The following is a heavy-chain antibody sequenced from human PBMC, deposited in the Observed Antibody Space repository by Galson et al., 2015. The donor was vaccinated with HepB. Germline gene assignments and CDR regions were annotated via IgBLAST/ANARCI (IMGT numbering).Heavy chain of an antibody. CDR3: ARVRGRSGYGRVGSFDH. CDR1: GFTVGSTY. D-gene: IGHD5-12*01. CDR2: IYSGVSA. V-gene: IGHV3-53*01. J-gene: IGHJ4*02. Sequence: SLRLSCAASGFTVGSTYMTWVRQAPGKGLECVSVIYSGVSAYNADSATGRFPISRDNPNNTVYLHMNSLRAEDTAVYYCARVRGRSGYGRVGSFDHWGQGTLVTVSS.